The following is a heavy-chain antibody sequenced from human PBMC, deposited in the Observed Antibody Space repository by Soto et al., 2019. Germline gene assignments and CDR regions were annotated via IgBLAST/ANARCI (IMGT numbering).Heavy chain of an antibody. CDR1: GFTFSDHY. D-gene: IGHD3-22*01. CDR2: TRNKANSYTT. J-gene: IGHJ3*02. Sequence: EVQLVESGGGLVQPGGSLRLSCAASGFTFSDHYMDWVRQAPGKGLEWVGRTRNKANSYTTEYAASVKGRFTISRDDSKNSLYLQMNSLKTEDTAVYYCARGGNGYLDDAFDIWGQGTMVTVSS. V-gene: IGHV3-72*01. CDR3: ARGGNGYLDDAFDI.